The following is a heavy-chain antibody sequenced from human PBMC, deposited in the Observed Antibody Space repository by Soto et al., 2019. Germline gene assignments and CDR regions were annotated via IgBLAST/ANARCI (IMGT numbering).Heavy chain of an antibody. D-gene: IGHD3-10*01. CDR1: GFTFSNYA. V-gene: IGHV3-23*01. CDR3: AKAESYGSGSYYNLGYYYYMDV. J-gene: IGHJ6*03. CDR2: ISGSGAST. Sequence: PGGSLRLSCTTSGFTFSNYAMTWVRQAPGKGLEWVSAISGSGASTYYADSVKDRFTISRDNSKNTLYLQMNSLRAEDTAVYYCAKAESYGSGSYYNLGYYYYMDVWGKGTTVTVPS.